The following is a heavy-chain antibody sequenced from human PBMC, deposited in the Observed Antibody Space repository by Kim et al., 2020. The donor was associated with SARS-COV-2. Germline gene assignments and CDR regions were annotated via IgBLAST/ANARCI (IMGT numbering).Heavy chain of an antibody. Sequence: GESLKISCKGSGYSFTSYWIGWVRQMPGKGLEWMGIIYPGDSDTRYSPSFQGQVTISADKSISTAYLQWSSLKASDTAMYYCARQYVTMVRGVIYYYYGMDVWGQGTTVTVSS. D-gene: IGHD3-10*01. CDR3: ARQYVTMVRGVIYYYYGMDV. V-gene: IGHV5-51*01. CDR2: IYPGDSDT. CDR1: GYSFTSYW. J-gene: IGHJ6*02.